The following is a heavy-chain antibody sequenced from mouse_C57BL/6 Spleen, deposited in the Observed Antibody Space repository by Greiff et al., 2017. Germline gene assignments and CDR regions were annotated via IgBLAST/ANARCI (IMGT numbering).Heavy chain of an antibody. Sequence: VQLQQSGPELVKPGASVKISCKASGYTFTDYYMNWVKQSHGKSLEWIGDINPNNGGTSYNQKFKGKATLTVDKSSSTAYIELRSLTSEDSAVYYCARAYGSSYAMDYWGQGTSVTVSS. CDR2: INPNNGGT. CDR1: GYTFTDYY. J-gene: IGHJ4*01. D-gene: IGHD1-1*01. V-gene: IGHV1-26*01. CDR3: ARAYGSSYAMDY.